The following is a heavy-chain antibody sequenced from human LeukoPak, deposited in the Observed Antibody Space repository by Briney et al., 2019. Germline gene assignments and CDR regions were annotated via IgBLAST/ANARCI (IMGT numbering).Heavy chain of an antibody. D-gene: IGHD3-10*01. CDR1: GYSISSGYY. V-gene: IGHV4-61*01. CDR3: ARDKYYYQNSNWFDP. Sequence: PSETLSLTCTVSGYSISSGYYWGWIRQPPGKGLEWIGYIYYSGSTNYNPSLKSRVTISVDTSKDQFSLNLRSVTAADTAVYYCARDKYYYQNSNWFDPWGQGTLVTVSS. J-gene: IGHJ5*02. CDR2: IYYSGST.